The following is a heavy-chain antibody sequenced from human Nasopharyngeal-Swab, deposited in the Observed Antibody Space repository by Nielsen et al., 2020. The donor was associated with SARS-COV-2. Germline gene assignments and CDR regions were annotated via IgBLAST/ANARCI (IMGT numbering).Heavy chain of an antibody. CDR3: ARCLRRAARPFDYYYGMDV. Sequence: SVKVSCKASGYTFTSYAMNWVRQAPGQGLEWMGGIIPIFGTANYAQKFQGRVTITADESTSTAYMELSSLRSEDTAVYYCARCLRRAARPFDYYYGMDVWGQGTTVTVSS. V-gene: IGHV1-69*13. CDR1: GYTFTSYA. J-gene: IGHJ6*02. D-gene: IGHD6-6*01. CDR2: IIPIFGTA.